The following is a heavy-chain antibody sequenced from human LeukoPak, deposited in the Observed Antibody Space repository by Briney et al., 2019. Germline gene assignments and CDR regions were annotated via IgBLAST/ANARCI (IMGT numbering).Heavy chain of an antibody. D-gene: IGHD1-26*01. CDR1: GGSFSGYY. J-gene: IGHJ4*02. Sequence: SETLSLTCAVYGGSFSGYYWSWIRQPPGKGLEWIGEINHSGSTNYNPSLKSRVTISVDTSKNQFSLKLSSVPAADTAVYYCARGYVSTRARYSGSSRSFDYWGQGTLVTVSS. CDR2: INHSGST. V-gene: IGHV4-34*01. CDR3: ARGYVSTRARYSGSSRSFDY.